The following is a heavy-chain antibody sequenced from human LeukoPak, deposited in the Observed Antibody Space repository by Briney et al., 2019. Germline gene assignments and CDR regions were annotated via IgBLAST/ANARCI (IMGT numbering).Heavy chain of an antibody. CDR3: GKDVSSCDYDQLPATTDS. Sequence: GGSLRLSCAASGFTFSSYAVSWGRQAPGKGLEWVSAISNSGASGYYADSVKRPLNISRDNSKNMLYLQMNRLRAEDTALYYCGKDVSSCDYDQLPATTDSWGQGTLVTVSS. J-gene: IGHJ5*01. CDR2: ISNSGASG. V-gene: IGHV3-23*01. D-gene: IGHD3-16*01. CDR1: GFTFSSYA.